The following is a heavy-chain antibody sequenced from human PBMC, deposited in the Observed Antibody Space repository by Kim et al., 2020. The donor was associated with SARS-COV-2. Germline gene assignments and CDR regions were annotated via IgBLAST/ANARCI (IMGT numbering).Heavy chain of an antibody. V-gene: IGHV3-30*01. CDR3: ARAVGGGYFGWGDY. Sequence: DSGRVRFTIAGDNSRNTLYLQMNSLRPEDTAVYYCARAVGGGYFGWGDYWGQGTLVTVSS. D-gene: IGHD1-26*01. J-gene: IGHJ4*02.